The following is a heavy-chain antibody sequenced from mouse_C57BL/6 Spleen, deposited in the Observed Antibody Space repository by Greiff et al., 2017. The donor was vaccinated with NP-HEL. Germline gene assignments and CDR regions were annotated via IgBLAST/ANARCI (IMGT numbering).Heavy chain of an antibody. V-gene: IGHV6-3*01. CDR3: TVGYDYGRRRHWYFDV. CDR2: IRLKSDNYAT. J-gene: IGHJ1*03. Sequence: DVMLVESGGGLVQPGGSMKLSCVASGFTFSNYWMNWVRQSPEKGLEWVAQIRLKSDNYATHYAESVKGRFTISRDDSKSSVYLQMNNLRAEDTGIYYCTVGYDYGRRRHWYFDVWGTGTTVTVSS. D-gene: IGHD2-4*01. CDR1: GFTFSNYW.